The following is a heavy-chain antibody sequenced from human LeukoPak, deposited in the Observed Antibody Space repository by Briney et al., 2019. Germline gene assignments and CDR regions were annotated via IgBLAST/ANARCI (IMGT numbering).Heavy chain of an antibody. CDR2: ISAYNGNT. J-gene: IGHJ4*02. Sequence: ASVKVSCKASGYTFTSYGISWVRQAPGQGLEWMGWISAYNGNTNYAQKLQGRVTMTTDTSTSTAYMKLRSLRSDDTAVYYCARRYYYDSSGYYSHFDYWGQGTLVTVSS. D-gene: IGHD3-22*01. CDR3: ARRYYYDSSGYYSHFDY. V-gene: IGHV1-18*01. CDR1: GYTFTSYG.